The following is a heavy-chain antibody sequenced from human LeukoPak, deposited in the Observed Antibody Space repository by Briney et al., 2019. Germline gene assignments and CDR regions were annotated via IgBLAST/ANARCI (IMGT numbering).Heavy chain of an antibody. CDR1: GFTVSSNY. D-gene: IGHD3-16*01. CDR2: IYSGGST. J-gene: IGHJ4*02. Sequence: GGSLRLSCAASGFTVSSNYMSWVRQAPGKGLEWVSVIYSGGSTYYADSVKGRFTISRDNSKNTLYLQMNSLRAEDTAVYYCARTLGDWGYYFDYWGQGTLVTVSS. CDR3: ARTLGDWGYYFDY. V-gene: IGHV3-53*01.